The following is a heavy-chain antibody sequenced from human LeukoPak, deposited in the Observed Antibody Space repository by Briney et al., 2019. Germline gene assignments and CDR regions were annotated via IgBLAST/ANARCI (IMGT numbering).Heavy chain of an antibody. V-gene: IGHV3-23*01. CDR1: GFTFSSYA. CDR3: ARASSGWDGYYYYYGMDV. D-gene: IGHD6-19*01. J-gene: IGHJ6*02. CDR2: ISGSGGST. Sequence: GGSLRLSCAASGFTFSSYAMSWVRQAPGKGLEWVSAISGSGGSTYYADSVKGRFTISRDNSKNTLYLQMNSLRAEDTAVYYCARASSGWDGYYYYYGMDVWGQGTTVTVSS.